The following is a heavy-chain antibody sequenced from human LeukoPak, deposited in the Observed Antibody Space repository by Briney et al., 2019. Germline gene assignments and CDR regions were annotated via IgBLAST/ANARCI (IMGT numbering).Heavy chain of an antibody. D-gene: IGHD3-22*01. Sequence: SETLSLTCAVYGGSFSGYYWSWIRQPPGKGLVWIGEINHSGSTNYNPSLKSRVTISVDTSKNQFSLKLSSVTAADTAVYYCARGSGYYYDSSGSGGWGQGTLVTVSS. J-gene: IGHJ4*02. V-gene: IGHV4-34*01. CDR3: ARGSGYYYDSSGSGG. CDR2: INHSGST. CDR1: GGSFSGYY.